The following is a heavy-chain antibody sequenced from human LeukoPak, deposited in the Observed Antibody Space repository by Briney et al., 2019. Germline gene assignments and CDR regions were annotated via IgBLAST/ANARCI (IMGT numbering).Heavy chain of an antibody. D-gene: IGHD6-13*01. Sequence: GRSLRLSCAASGFTFDDYAMHWVRQAPGKGLEWVSGISWNSGSIGYADSVKGRFTISRDNAKNSLYLQMNSLRAEDTALYFCVRDRNIAAAGTVYFDYWGQGALVTVSS. CDR1: GFTFDDYA. CDR2: ISWNSGSI. V-gene: IGHV3-9*01. J-gene: IGHJ4*02. CDR3: VRDRNIAAAGTVYFDY.